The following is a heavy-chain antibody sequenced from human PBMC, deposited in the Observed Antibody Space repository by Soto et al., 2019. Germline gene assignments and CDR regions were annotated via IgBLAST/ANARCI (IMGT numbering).Heavy chain of an antibody. CDR2: INSDGSST. CDR1: GFTFSSYW. D-gene: IGHD2-15*01. CDR3: ARVLVTTPWYFDL. V-gene: IGHV3-74*01. Sequence: PGGSLRLSCAASGFTFSSYWMHWVRQAPGKGLVWVSRINSDGSSTFYADSVKGRFTISRDNAKNTLDLQMNSLRAEDTAVYYCARVLVTTPWYFDLWGRGNLVTVSS. J-gene: IGHJ2*01.